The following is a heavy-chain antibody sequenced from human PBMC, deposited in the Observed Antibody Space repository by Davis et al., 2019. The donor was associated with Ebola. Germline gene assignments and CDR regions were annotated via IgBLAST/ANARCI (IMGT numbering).Heavy chain of an antibody. J-gene: IGHJ5*02. D-gene: IGHD6-19*01. CDR1: GDSISISRYY. V-gene: IGHV4-39*01. CDR3: ARHAVAGNRWIAP. CDR2: IFYTGAT. Sequence: MPSETLSLTCTVSGDSISISRYYWGWIRQPPGKGLEWIGYIFYTGATYYNPSLKRRVTISVDTSKNQLPLRLTSVTAAETAVYYCARHAVAGNRWIAPWGQGTLVTVSS.